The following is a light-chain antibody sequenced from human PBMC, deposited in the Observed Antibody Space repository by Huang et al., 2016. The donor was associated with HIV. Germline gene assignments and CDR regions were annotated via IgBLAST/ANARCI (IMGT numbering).Light chain of an antibody. CDR1: QSISSN. V-gene: IGKV3-15*01. CDR2: GAS. J-gene: IGKJ4*01. Sequence: EIVMTQSPATLSMSPGERATLSCRASQSISSNVAWYQQKTGQAPRLLIYGASTRATGIAARFSGSGSGTEFTLSINSLQSEDFAVYYCQQYNKWPPLTFGGGTKVEI. CDR3: QQYNKWPPLT.